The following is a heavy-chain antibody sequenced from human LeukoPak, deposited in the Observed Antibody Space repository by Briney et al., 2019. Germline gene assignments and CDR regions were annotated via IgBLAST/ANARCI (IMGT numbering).Heavy chain of an antibody. CDR2: INPNSGGT. D-gene: IGHD2-2*02. CDR3: ASLPELGYCSSTSCYTGDY. CDR1: GYTFTSYD. Sequence: ASVKVSCKASGYTFTSYDINWVRQATGQGLEWMGWINPNSGGTNYAQKFQGRVTMTRDTSISTAYMELSRLRSDDTAVYYCASLPELGYCSSTSCYTGDYWGQGTLVTVSS. V-gene: IGHV1-2*02. J-gene: IGHJ4*02.